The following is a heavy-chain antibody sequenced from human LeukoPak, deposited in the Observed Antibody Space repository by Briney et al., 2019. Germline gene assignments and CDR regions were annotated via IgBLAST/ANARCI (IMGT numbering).Heavy chain of an antibody. J-gene: IGHJ5*02. V-gene: IGHV3-23*01. Sequence: PGGSLRLSCAASGFTFSSNAMTWVRQAPGKGLECVSAITGSGGTTYYADSVKGRFTISRDNSKNMVYLQMNSLRAEDTAIYYCAADGSGWSRSSWGQGTLVTVSS. CDR1: GFTFSSNA. CDR3: AADGSGWSRSS. D-gene: IGHD6-19*01. CDR2: ITGSGGTT.